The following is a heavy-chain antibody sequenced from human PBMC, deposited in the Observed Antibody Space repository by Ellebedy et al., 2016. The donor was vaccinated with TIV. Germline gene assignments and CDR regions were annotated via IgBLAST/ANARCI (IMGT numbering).Heavy chain of an antibody. CDR2: INSDGSST. D-gene: IGHD3-22*01. V-gene: IGHV3-74*01. Sequence: PGGSLRLSCAASGFTFSSYWMHWVRQAPGKGLVWVSLINSDGSSTSYADSVKGRFTISRDNAKNTLYLQMNSLRAEDTAVYYCARPCREYYYDSSGSANDAFDIWGQGTMVTVSS. CDR1: GFTFSSYW. J-gene: IGHJ3*02. CDR3: ARPCREYYYDSSGSANDAFDI.